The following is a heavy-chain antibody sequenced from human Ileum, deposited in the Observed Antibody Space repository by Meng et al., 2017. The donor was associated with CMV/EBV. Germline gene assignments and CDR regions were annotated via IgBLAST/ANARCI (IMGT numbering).Heavy chain of an antibody. J-gene: IGHJ4*03. CDR2: ISTHNGDT. Sequence: ASVKVSCKTSGYTFNNFGISWVRQAPGQGLQWLAWISTHNGDTYYAQNFQGRVTMTTDSSTNTAYMELRSRTSDDTAIYFFAKDAGGRYSDSWGQGTRFTVSS. D-gene: IGHD1-1*01. CDR3: AKDAGGRYSDS. V-gene: IGHV1-18*01. CDR1: GYTFNNFG.